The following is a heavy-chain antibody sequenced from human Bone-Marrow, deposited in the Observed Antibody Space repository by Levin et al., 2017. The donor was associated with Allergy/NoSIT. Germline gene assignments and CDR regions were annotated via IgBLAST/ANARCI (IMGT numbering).Heavy chain of an antibody. CDR3: ARDPDWTTQDAFDM. CDR2: INKDGSYT. J-gene: IGHJ3*02. D-gene: IGHD3/OR15-3a*01. Sequence: LSLTCAASGFTFSGHWMDWVRQAPGKGLVWVSRINKDGSYTTYADSVKGRFTISRDNAKNTLYLQMNSLTAEDTAVYYCARDPDWTTQDAFDMWGQGTMVTVSS. CDR1: GFTFSGHW. V-gene: IGHV3-74*01.